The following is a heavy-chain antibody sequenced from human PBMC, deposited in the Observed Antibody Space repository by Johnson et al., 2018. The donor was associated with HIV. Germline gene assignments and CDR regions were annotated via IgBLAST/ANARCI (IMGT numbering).Heavy chain of an antibody. D-gene: IGHD6-13*01. V-gene: IGHV3-9*01. Sequence: VQLVESGGGVVQPGRSLRLSCAASGFTFDDYAMHWVRQAPGKGLEWVSGISWNSGSIGYADSVKGRFTISRDNAKNSLYLQMNSLRAEDTAVYYCAGLPPGIARRAFDIWGQGTMVTVSS. CDR1: GFTFDDYA. J-gene: IGHJ3*02. CDR3: AGLPPGIARRAFDI. CDR2: ISWNSGSI.